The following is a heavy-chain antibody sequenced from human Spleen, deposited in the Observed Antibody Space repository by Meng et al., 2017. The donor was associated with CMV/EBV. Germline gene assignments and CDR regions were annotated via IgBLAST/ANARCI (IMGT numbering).Heavy chain of an antibody. J-gene: IGHJ6*02. CDR3: ARRRIAATTRQFYYALDV. CDR1: GFTFSSYE. D-gene: IGHD6-6*01. V-gene: IGHV3-48*03. CDR2: ISSSGSTI. Sequence: GGSLRLSCAASGFTFSSYEMNWVRQAPGKGLEWVSYISSSGSTIYYADSVKGRFTISRDNAKNSLYLQMNSLRVEDTAVYYCARRRIAATTRQFYYALDVWGQGTTVTVSS.